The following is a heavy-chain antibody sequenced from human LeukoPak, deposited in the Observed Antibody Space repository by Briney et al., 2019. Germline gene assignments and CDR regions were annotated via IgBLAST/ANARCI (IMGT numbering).Heavy chain of an antibody. Sequence: PGGSLRLSCAASGFTVSSNYMSWVRQAPGKGLEWVSVIYSGGSTYYADSVKGRFTISRDNSKNTLYLQMNSLRAEDTAVYYCARDHDGDSEYFDYWGQGTLVTVSS. J-gene: IGHJ4*02. CDR2: IYSGGST. CDR3: ARDHDGDSEYFDY. V-gene: IGHV3-53*01. CDR1: GFTVSSNY. D-gene: IGHD4-17*01.